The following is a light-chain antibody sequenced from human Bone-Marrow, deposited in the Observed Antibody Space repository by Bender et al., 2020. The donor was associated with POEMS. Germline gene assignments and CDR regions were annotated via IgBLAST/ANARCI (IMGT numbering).Light chain of an antibody. CDR3: QSVDTSATYRI. Sequence: AARITCSGDALPNQYAYWYQQKAGQAPVLVIYKDIERPSGIPERFSGSSSGTTVTLTITGVQAEDEADYYCQSVDTSATYRIFGGGTKLTVL. CDR2: KDI. V-gene: IGLV3-25*03. CDR1: ALPNQY. J-gene: IGLJ2*01.